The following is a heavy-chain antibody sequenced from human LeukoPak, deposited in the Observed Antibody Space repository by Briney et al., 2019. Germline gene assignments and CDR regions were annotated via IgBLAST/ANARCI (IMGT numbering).Heavy chain of an antibody. Sequence: GGSLRLSCAASGFTFSNYAMHWVRQAPGKGLEWVAVISYDGSNKYYADSVNGRFTISRDNSKNTLYLQMNRLRAEATSVYFCVRSSGGDWYTFDTWGQGTMVTVSS. CDR2: ISYDGSNK. V-gene: IGHV3-30*04. CDR3: VRSSGGDWYTFDT. J-gene: IGHJ3*02. D-gene: IGHD2-21*02. CDR1: GFTFSNYA.